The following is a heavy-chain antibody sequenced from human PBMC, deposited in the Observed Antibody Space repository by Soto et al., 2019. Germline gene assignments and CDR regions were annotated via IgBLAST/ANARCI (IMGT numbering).Heavy chain of an antibody. CDR1: GFTFSDYY. Sequence: QVPLVESGGGLVKPGGSLRLSCAASGFTFSDYYMSWIRQAPGEGLEWVSYISGSGSVIYYADSMKGRFSISRDNAKNSLFLQMSGLRAEDTAVYYCAREGRSGRYFDYWGQGTLVTVSS. J-gene: IGHJ4*02. V-gene: IGHV3-11*01. CDR2: ISGSGSVI. D-gene: IGHD6-19*01. CDR3: AREGRSGRYFDY.